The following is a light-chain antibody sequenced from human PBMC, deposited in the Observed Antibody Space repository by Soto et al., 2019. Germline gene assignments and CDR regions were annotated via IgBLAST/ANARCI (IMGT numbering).Light chain of an antibody. Sequence: EIVLTQSPGTLPLSPGERATLSCRTSQSVSASSLAWYQQKPGQAPRLLLYAASGRAANIPDRFSVGGSGTDFTLTISRLEPEDFAVYYCQHYGNSLVYTFGQGTMLEI. CDR2: AAS. V-gene: IGKV3-20*01. J-gene: IGKJ2*01. CDR1: QSVSASS. CDR3: QHYGNSLVYT.